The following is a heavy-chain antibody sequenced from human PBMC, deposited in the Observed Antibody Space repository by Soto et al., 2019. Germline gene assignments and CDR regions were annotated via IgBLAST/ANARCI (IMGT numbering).Heavy chain of an antibody. Sequence: QVQLVESGGGVVQPGRSLRLSCAASGFTFSSYGMHWVRQAPGKGLEWVAVIWYDGSNKYYADSVKGRFTISRDNSKNTXYLQMNSRRAEDTAVYYCARDRSVAAAGRARVFDPWGQGTLVTVSS. CDR3: ARDRSVAAAGRARVFDP. J-gene: IGHJ5*02. CDR2: IWYDGSNK. V-gene: IGHV3-33*01. CDR1: GFTFSSYG. D-gene: IGHD6-13*01.